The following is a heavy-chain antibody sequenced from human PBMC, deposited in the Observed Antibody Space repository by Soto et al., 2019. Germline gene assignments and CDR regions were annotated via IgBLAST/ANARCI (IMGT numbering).Heavy chain of an antibody. CDR2: ISGSGGNT. V-gene: IGHV3-23*01. Sequence: PGGSLRLSCAASGFTLSSYAMGWVRQSPGGGLEWVSAISGSGGNTYYPDSVKGRFTISRDNSESTLYLQMNSLRAEDTALYYCAKVPNSGSYFYFDYWGLGTLVTVSS. D-gene: IGHD1-26*01. CDR3: AKVPNSGSYFYFDY. CDR1: GFTLSSYA. J-gene: IGHJ4*02.